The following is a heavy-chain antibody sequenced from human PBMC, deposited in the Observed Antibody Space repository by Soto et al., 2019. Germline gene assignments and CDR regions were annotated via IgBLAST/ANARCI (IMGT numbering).Heavy chain of an antibody. Sequence: QVQLVESGGGVVQPGRSLRLSCAASGFTFSSYGMHWVRQAPGKGLEWVAVISYDGSNKYYADSVKGRFTISRDNSKNTLYLQMNSLRAEDTAVYYCAKGGELYYYYYYMDVWGKGTTVTVSS. V-gene: IGHV3-30*18. CDR1: GFTFSSYG. J-gene: IGHJ6*03. CDR3: AKGGELYYYYYYMDV. CDR2: ISYDGSNK. D-gene: IGHD1-26*01.